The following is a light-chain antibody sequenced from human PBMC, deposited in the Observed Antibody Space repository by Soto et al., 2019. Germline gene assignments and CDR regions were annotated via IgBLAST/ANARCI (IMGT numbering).Light chain of an antibody. J-gene: IGLJ1*01. CDR3: SSYTSSSTRV. V-gene: IGLV2-14*01. CDR1: RSDVGAYNY. Sequence: QSVLTQPASVSGSPGQSITISCTGTRSDVGAYNYVSWYQQHPGKAPKLIIYDVGTRPSGVSNRFSGSKSGNTASLTISGLQAEDEADYYCSSYTSSSTRVFGTGTKVPVL. CDR2: DVG.